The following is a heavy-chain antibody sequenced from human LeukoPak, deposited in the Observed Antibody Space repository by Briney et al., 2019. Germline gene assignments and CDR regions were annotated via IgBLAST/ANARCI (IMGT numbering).Heavy chain of an antibody. CDR1: GFTFSSYD. D-gene: IGHD2-15*01. CDR3: AREKYCSGGSCRTTDVFDI. Sequence: PGGSLRLSCAASGFTFSSYDMHWVRQATGKGLEWVSGIGTAADTYYPGSVKGRFTISRENAKNSLYLQMNSLRAGDTAVYYCAREKYCSGGSCRTTDVFDIWGQGTMVTVSS. J-gene: IGHJ3*02. V-gene: IGHV3-13*01. CDR2: IGTAADT.